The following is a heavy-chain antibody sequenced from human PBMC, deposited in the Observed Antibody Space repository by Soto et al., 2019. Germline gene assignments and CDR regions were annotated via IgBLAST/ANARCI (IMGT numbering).Heavy chain of an antibody. V-gene: IGHV1-18*01. CDR1: GYTFTSYG. J-gene: IGHJ6*02. D-gene: IGHD1-26*01. CDR3: ARDLRVTLNPENALVGANGPHHRPRDGYYFYYGMDV. Sequence: GASVKVSCKASGYTFTSYGISWVRQTPGQGLEWMGWITADNGNTKYAQKLQGRVTMTTDTSTSTAYMELRSLRSDDTAVYYCARDLRVTLNPENALVGANGPHHRPRDGYYFYYGMDVWGQGTTVTVSS. CDR2: ITADNGNT.